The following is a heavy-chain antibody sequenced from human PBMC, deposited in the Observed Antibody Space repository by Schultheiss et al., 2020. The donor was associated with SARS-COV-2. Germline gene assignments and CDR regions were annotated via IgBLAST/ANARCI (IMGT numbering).Heavy chain of an antibody. Sequence: ASVKVSCKASGYTFTSYGISWVRQAPGQGLEWMGWISAYNGNTNYAQKFQGRVTMTRDTSISTAYMELSRLRSDDTAVYYCASANYDILTGYYYYGMDVWGQGTTVTV. CDR3: ASANYDILTGYYYYGMDV. CDR1: GYTFTSYG. J-gene: IGHJ6*02. D-gene: IGHD3-9*01. CDR2: ISAYNGNT. V-gene: IGHV1-18*01.